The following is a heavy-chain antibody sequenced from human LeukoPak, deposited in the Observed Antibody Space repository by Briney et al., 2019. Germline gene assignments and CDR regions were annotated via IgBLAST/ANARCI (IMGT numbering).Heavy chain of an antibody. D-gene: IGHD3-10*02. CDR3: AELGITMIGGV. Sequence: GGSLRLSCAASGITFSGYWMHWVRQAPGKGLEWVSYISSSGSTIYYADSVKGRFTISRDNDKNSLYLQMNSLRAEDTAVYYCAELGITMIGGVWGKGTTVTISS. CDR2: ISSSGSTI. J-gene: IGHJ6*04. V-gene: IGHV3-48*04. CDR1: GITFSGYW.